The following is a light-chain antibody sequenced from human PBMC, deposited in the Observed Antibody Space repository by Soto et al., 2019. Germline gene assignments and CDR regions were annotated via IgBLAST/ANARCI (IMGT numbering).Light chain of an antibody. CDR2: ENN. V-gene: IGLV1-51*02. Sequence: QSVLTQPPSVSAAPGQKVTISCSGSSSNIGNNYVSWYQQLPGTAPKLLIYENNKRPSGIPHRFSGSKSGTSATLGITGRQTGDEADYYCGTWDSSLSVGVFGGGTKLTVL. J-gene: IGLJ3*02. CDR3: GTWDSSLSVGV. CDR1: SSNIGNNY.